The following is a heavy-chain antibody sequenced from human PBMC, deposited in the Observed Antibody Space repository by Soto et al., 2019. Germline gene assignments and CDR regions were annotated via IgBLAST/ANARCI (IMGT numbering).Heavy chain of an antibody. CDR2: IYYSGST. D-gene: IGHD3-10*01. CDR3: ATYGSGTYKPTTFDY. J-gene: IGHJ4*02. V-gene: IGHV4-31*03. CDR1: GGSISSGGYY. Sequence: QVQLQESGPGLVKPSQTLSLTCTVSGGSISSGGYYWSWIRQHPGKGLEWIGYIYYSGSTYYNPSLKSRVHISLDTSKHQFSLKLSSVTAADTAVYYCATYGSGTYKPTTFDYWGQGTLVTVSS.